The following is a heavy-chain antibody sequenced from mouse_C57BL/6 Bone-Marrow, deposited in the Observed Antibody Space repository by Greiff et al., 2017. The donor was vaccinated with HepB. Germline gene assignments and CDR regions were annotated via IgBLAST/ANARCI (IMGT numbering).Heavy chain of an antibody. V-gene: IGHV1-7*01. CDR2: INPSSGYT. D-gene: IGHD1-3*01. CDR3: ARGSKGGYYAMDY. J-gene: IGHJ4*01. Sequence: QVQLKESGAELAKPGASVKLSCKASGYTFTSYWMHWVKQRPGQGLEWIGYINPSSGYTKYNQKFKDKATLTADKSSSTAYMQLSSLTYEDSAVYYCARGSKGGYYAMDYWGQGTSVTVSS. CDR1: GYTFTSYW.